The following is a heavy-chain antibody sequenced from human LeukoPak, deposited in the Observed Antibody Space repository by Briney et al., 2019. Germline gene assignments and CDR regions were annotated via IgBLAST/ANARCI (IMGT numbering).Heavy chain of an antibody. CDR2: IYTSGST. D-gene: IGHD2-15*01. CDR3: ARDPGAATGGPYYFDY. V-gene: IGHV4-4*08. CDR1: GGSISSYY. Sequence: PSETLSLTCTVSGGSISSYYWSWIRQPPGKGLEWIGYIYTSGSTNYNPSLKSRVTISVGTSKNQFSLKLSSVTAADTAVYYCARDPGAATGGPYYFDYWGQGTLVTVSS. J-gene: IGHJ4*02.